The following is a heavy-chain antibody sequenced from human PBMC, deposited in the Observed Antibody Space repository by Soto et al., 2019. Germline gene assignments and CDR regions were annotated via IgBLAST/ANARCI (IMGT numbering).Heavy chain of an antibody. CDR1: GFTCSNAW. V-gene: IGHV3-15*01. J-gene: IGHJ6*03. D-gene: IGHD6-6*01. Sequence: EVQLVESGGGLVKPGGSLRLSCAASGFTCSNAWMSWVRQSPGKGLEWVGRIKSKTDGGTTDYAAPVKGRVTISRDDLKNTLYLQLNSLKTEDTTVYYCTTSDSSSSPVWWYCYYYYMDVWGKGTTVTVSS. CDR2: IKSKTDGGTT. CDR3: TTSDSSSSPVWWYCYYYYMDV.